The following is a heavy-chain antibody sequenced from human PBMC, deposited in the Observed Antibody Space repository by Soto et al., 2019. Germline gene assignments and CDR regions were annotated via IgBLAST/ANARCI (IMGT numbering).Heavy chain of an antibody. J-gene: IGHJ6*02. CDR1: GGSISSYY. Sequence: SETLSVTCTVSGGSISSYYWSWIRQPPGKGLEWIGYIYYSGSTNYNPSLKSRVTISVETSKNQFSLKLSSVTAADTAVYYGARDSDYSFGIDVWGQGNTVTV. D-gene: IGHD1-26*01. V-gene: IGHV4-59*01. CDR2: IYYSGST. CDR3: ARDSDYSFGIDV.